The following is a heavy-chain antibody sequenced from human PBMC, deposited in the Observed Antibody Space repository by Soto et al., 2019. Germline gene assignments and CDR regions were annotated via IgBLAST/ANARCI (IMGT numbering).Heavy chain of an antibody. CDR3: ARLAVRGSYYGEDY. V-gene: IGHV3-23*01. Sequence: QLLESVGDLVQPGGSLRLSCAASGGTFSRYAMYWVRQAAWKGLEWVSGISDRGAKNDYADSVKGRCTISRDNAKSTLSRQMNSVRAEDTAVYYGARLAVRGSYYGEDYWGQGTMVTVSS. J-gene: IGHJ4*02. D-gene: IGHD3-10*01. CDR2: ISDRGAKN. CDR1: GGTFSRYA.